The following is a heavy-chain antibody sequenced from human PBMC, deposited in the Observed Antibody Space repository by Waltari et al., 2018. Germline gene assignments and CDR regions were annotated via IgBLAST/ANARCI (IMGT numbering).Heavy chain of an antibody. CDR2: MHPNSGDT. CDR3: ATSREVVPAAQRDFDY. Sequence: QVQLVQPWAEVMKPGASVKVSCTASGYTFTSYDINWVRQATGQGLEWMGWMHPNSGDTGYAQKFQGRVTMTRNTSISTAYMELSSLRSEDTAVYYCATSREVVPAAQRDFDYWGQGTLVTVSS. D-gene: IGHD2-2*01. J-gene: IGHJ4*02. V-gene: IGHV1-8*01. CDR1: GYTFTSYD.